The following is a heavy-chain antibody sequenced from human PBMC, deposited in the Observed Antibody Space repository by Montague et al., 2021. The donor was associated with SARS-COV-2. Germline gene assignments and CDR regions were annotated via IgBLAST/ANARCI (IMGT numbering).Heavy chain of an antibody. CDR3: AREDRWNWFDP. CDR1: GGSISSDY. J-gene: IGHJ5*02. V-gene: IGHV4-59*01. D-gene: IGHD5-24*01. Sequence: SETLSLTCSVSGGSISSDYWSWIRQSPGKGLEWIGYIYYRGTTNYNPSLKSRVTLSVGTSKNQFSLKLISVTAADTAVYFCAREDRWNWFDPWGQGVLVTVSS. CDR2: IYYRGTT.